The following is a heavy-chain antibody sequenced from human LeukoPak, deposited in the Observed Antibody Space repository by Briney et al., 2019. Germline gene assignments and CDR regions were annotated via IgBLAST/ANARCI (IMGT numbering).Heavy chain of an antibody. V-gene: IGHV3-30*01. CDR2: ISSDGSDK. Sequence: PGGSLRLSCARSGFTFSTHEMLWVRQAPGKGLEWVAVISSDGSDKDYADSVKGRFTISRDNSKNTLYLQMNSLRAEDTSVYYCARDRHCSSISCFNAFDIWSQGTVVTLSS. CDR3: ARDRHCSSISCFNAFDI. J-gene: IGHJ3*02. D-gene: IGHD2-2*01. CDR1: GFTFSTHE.